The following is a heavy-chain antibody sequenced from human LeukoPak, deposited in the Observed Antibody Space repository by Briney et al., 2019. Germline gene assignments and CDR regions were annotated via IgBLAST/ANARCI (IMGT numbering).Heavy chain of an antibody. Sequence: AASVKVSCKASGGTFSSYAISWVRQAPGQGLEWMGGSIPIFGTANYAQKFQGRVTITTDESTSTAYMELSSLRSEDTAVYYCARAPPIVVVPAAIPVPIDYWGQGTLVTVSS. CDR2: SIPIFGTA. CDR3: ARAPPIVVVPAAIPVPIDY. D-gene: IGHD2-2*02. J-gene: IGHJ4*02. CDR1: GGTFSSYA. V-gene: IGHV1-69*05.